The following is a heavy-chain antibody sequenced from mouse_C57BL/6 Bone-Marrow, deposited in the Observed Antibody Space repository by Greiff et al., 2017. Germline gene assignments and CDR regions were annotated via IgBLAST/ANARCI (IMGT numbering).Heavy chain of an antibody. CDR2: IDPSDSYT. CDR3: ARGGYYGSNFFDY. D-gene: IGHD1-1*01. Sequence: QVQLQQPGAELVMPGASVKLSCKASGYTFTSYWMHWVKQRPGQGLEWIGEIDPSDSYTNYNQKFKGKSKLTVDKSSSTAYMQLSSLTSEDSAVYYCARGGYYGSNFFDYWGQGTTLTVSS. V-gene: IGHV1-69*01. J-gene: IGHJ2*01. CDR1: GYTFTSYW.